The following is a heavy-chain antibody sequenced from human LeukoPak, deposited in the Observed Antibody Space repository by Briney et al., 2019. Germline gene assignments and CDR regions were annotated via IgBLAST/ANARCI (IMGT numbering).Heavy chain of an antibody. CDR1: GYTFTGYY. CDR2: INPNSGGT. V-gene: IGHV1-2*06. CDR3: LGIEIVGATDY. Sequence: ASVKVSCKASGYTFTGYYMHWVRQAPGQGLEWMGRINPNSGGTNYAQKFQGGVTMTRDTSISTAYMELSRLRSDDTAVYHCLGIEIVGATDYWGQGTLVTVSS. D-gene: IGHD1-26*01. J-gene: IGHJ4*02.